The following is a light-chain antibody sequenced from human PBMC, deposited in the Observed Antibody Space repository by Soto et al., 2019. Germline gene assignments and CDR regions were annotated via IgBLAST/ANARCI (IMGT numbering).Light chain of an antibody. V-gene: IGKV3-20*01. J-gene: IGKJ4*01. CDR2: GAS. CDR1: QSVSSSY. CDR3: QQYNSYSPLT. Sequence: EIVLTQSPATLSLSPGDRATLSCRASQSVSSSYLAWYQQKPGRAPRLLIYGASSRATGIPDRFSGSGSGTEFTLTISSLQPDDVATYYCQQYNSYSPLTFGGGTKVDIK.